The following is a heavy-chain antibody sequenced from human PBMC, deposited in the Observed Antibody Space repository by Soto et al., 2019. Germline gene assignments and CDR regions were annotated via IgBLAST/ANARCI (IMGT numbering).Heavy chain of an antibody. D-gene: IGHD3-22*01. CDR1: GFTFTSSA. V-gene: IGHV1-58*01. CDR3: AESSSGYLTFFDY. Sequence: GASVKVSCKASGFTFTSSAVQWVRQARGQRLEWIGWIVVGSGNTNYAQKFQERVTITRDMSTSTAYMELSSLRSEDTAVYYCAESSSGYLTFFDYWGQGTLVTVSS. CDR2: IVVGSGNT. J-gene: IGHJ4*02.